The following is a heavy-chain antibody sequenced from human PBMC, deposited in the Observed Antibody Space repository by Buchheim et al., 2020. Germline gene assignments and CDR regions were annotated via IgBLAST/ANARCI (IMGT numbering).Heavy chain of an antibody. V-gene: IGHV3-30-3*01. J-gene: IGHJ6*02. CDR3: ARGTQQLVDPEFSYGMDV. CDR1: GFTFSSYA. D-gene: IGHD6-13*01. Sequence: QVQLVESGGGVVQPGRSLRLSCAASGFTFSSYAMHWVRQAPGKGLEWVAVISYDGSNKYYADSVKGRFTISRDNSKNTLYLQMNSLRAEDTAVYYCARGTQQLVDPEFSYGMDVWGQGTT. CDR2: ISYDGSNK.